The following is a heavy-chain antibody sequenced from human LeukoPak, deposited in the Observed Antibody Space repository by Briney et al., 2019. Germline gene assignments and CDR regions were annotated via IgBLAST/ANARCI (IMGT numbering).Heavy chain of an antibody. CDR3: ARGLVVSGANPDYYYYYMDV. J-gene: IGHJ6*03. CDR1: GYTFINYA. D-gene: IGHD2-2*01. Sequence: GASVKVSCKASGYTFINYAMDWVRQAPGQGLEWMGWINPNSGGTNYAQKFQGRVTMTRDTSISTAYLELSRLRSDDTAVYYCARGLVVSGANPDYYYYYMDVWGKGTAVTVSS. CDR2: INPNSGGT. V-gene: IGHV1-2*02.